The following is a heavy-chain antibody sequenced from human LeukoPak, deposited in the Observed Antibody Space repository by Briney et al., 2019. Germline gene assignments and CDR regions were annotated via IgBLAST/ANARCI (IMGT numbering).Heavy chain of an antibody. V-gene: IGHV3-48*01. CDR2: ISSSSSTI. D-gene: IGHD3-22*01. CDR1: GFTFSSYG. Sequence: PGGSLRLSCAASGFTFSSYGMNWVRQAPGKGLEWVSYISSSSSTIYYADSVKGRFTISRDSAKNSLYLQMNNLRAEDTAVYYCARDPPGDYYDSSGYMYYWGQGTLVTVSS. CDR3: ARDPPGDYYDSSGYMYY. J-gene: IGHJ4*02.